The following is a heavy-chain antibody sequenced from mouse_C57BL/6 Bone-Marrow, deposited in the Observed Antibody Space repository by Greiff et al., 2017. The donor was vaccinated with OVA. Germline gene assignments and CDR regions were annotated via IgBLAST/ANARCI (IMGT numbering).Heavy chain of an antibody. D-gene: IGHD1-2*01. CDR1: GFTFSDFY. V-gene: IGHV7-1*01. CDR3: ARDADGSRYFDV. Sequence: EVMLVESGGGLVQSGRSLRLSCATSGFTFSDFYMEWVRQAPGKGLEWIAASRNKANDYTTEYSASVKGRFIVSRDTSQSILYLQMNALRAEDTAIYYCARDADGSRYFDVWGTGTTVTVSS. J-gene: IGHJ1*03. CDR2: SRNKANDYTT.